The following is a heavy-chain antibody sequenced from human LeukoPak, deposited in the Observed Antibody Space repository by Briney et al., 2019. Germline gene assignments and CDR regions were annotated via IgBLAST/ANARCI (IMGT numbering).Heavy chain of an antibody. CDR2: IYYSGST. D-gene: IGHD3-10*01. Sequence: SETLSLTCTVSGGSISSYYWSWLRQPPGKGLEWIGYIYYSGSTNYNPSLTSRVTISVDTSKNQFSLKLSSVTAADTAVYYCAGSLWFGDIPDPSYFDYWGQGTLVTVSS. J-gene: IGHJ4*02. CDR3: AGSLWFGDIPDPSYFDY. CDR1: GGSISSYY. V-gene: IGHV4-59*01.